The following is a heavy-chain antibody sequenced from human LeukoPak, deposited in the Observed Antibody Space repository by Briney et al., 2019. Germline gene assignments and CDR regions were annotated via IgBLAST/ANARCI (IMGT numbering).Heavy chain of an antibody. CDR1: GGSISSYY. CDR3: ARGGWYPESFQH. J-gene: IGHJ1*01. CDR2: IYYSGST. D-gene: IGHD6-19*01. V-gene: IGHV4-59*01. Sequence: PSETPSLTCTVSGGSISSYYWNWILQPPGKGLEWIGYIYYSGSTNYNPSLKSRVTISVDTSKNQFSLKLSSVTAADTAVYYCARGGWYPESFQHWGQGALVTVSS.